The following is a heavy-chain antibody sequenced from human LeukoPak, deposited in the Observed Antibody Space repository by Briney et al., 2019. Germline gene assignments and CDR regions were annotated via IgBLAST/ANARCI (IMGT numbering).Heavy chain of an antibody. J-gene: IGHJ4*02. V-gene: IGHV3-23*01. D-gene: IGHD6-19*01. CDR2: ISSSGGST. CDR1: GFTFRSYA. Sequence: GGSLRLSCAASGFTFRSYAMSWVRQAPGKGLEWVSAISSSGGSTYHADSVRGRFTISRDNSKNTLFLDMSDLRVEDTAVYYCARDLSAAFDFWGQGVLVTVSS. CDR3: ARDLSAAFDF.